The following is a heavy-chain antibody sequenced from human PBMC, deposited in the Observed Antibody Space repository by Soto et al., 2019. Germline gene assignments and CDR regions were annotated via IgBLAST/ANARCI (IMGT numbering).Heavy chain of an antibody. CDR2: ISAHNGNT. CDR3: ERDGVVMGGYFSSTSCPRNWFDP. J-gene: IGHJ5*02. Sequence: QVQLVQSGAEVKKPGASVKVSCKASGYTFTSYGISWVRQAPGQGLEWMRWISAHNGNTNYAQKLQDRVTMTTDTSASTALMELRSLRSDDTAVYYCERDGVVMGGYFSSTSCPRNWFDPWGQGTLVTVSS. CDR1: GYTFTSYG. D-gene: IGHD2-2*01. V-gene: IGHV1-18*01.